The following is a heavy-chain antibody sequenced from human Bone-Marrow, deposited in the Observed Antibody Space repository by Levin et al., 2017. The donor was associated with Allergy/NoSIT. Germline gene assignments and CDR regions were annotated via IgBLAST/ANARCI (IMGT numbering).Heavy chain of an antibody. CDR1: GYTLTEFS. V-gene: IGHV1-24*01. Sequence: AASVKVSCKVSGYTLTEFSMHWVRQAPGQGLEWMGGFDPEDGETIYAQKFQGRVTMTEDTSTDTASMELSSLRSEDTAMYYCATEPAPGREKYYDTSGLGDWGQGTLVTVSS. CDR3: ATEPAPGREKYYDTSGLGD. CDR2: FDPEDGET. J-gene: IGHJ4*02. D-gene: IGHD3-22*01.